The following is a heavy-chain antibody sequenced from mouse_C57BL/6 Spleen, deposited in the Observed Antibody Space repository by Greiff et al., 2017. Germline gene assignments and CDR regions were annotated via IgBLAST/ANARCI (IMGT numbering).Heavy chain of an antibody. CDR2: ISSGGDYI. J-gene: IGHJ4*01. Sequence: EVKVVESGAGLVQPGGSLKLSCAASGFTFSSYAMSWVRQTPEKRLEWVAYISSGGDYIYYADTVKGRFTISRDNARNTLYLQMSSLKSEDTAMYYCTRGRLLRAMDYWGQGTSVTVSS. V-gene: IGHV5-9-1*02. D-gene: IGHD1-1*01. CDR1: GFTFSSYA. CDR3: TRGRLLRAMDY.